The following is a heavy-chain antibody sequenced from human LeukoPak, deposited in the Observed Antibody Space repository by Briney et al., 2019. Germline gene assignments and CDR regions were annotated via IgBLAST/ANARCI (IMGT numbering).Heavy chain of an antibody. V-gene: IGHV3-23*01. Sequence: GGSLRLSCAASGLTFSSYGMSWVRQAPGKGLEWVSSISRSGGSTHYADSVKGRFTISRDNSKNMLSLQMNSLRAEDTAVYYCAKGMGYASGSSYSYYYYMDVWGKGTTVTISS. CDR2: ISRSGGST. J-gene: IGHJ6*03. D-gene: IGHD3-10*01. CDR3: AKGMGYASGSSYSYYYYMDV. CDR1: GLTFSSYG.